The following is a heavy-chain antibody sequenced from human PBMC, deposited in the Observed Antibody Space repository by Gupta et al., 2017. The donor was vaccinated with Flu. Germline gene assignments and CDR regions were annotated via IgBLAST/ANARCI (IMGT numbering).Heavy chain of an antibody. Sequence: QLQLQESGTGLVKPSETLSLICTVSGGSYSATSYYWGWFRQPPGKGLEWIGNVGYSGNTFYNPSLKSRVTISVDTSKNQFSLKLSSVTAADTAVYYCARRITYGKTFDYWGQGSLVTVSS. D-gene: IGHD2/OR15-2a*01. V-gene: IGHV4-39*01. CDR2: VGYSGNT. J-gene: IGHJ4*02. CDR1: GGSYSATSYY. CDR3: ARRITYGKTFDY.